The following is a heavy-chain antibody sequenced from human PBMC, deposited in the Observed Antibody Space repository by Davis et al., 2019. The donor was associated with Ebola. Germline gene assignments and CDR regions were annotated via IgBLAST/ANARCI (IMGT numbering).Heavy chain of an antibody. CDR1: GGTFSSYA. D-gene: IGHD5-12*01. Sequence: ASVKVSCKASGGTFSSYAISWVRQAPGQGLEWMGWISAYNGNTNYAQKLQGRVTMTTDTSTSTAYMELRSLRSDDTAVYYCARSDSGYDYYFDYWGQGTLVTVSS. CDR2: ISAYNGNT. J-gene: IGHJ4*02. CDR3: ARSDSGYDYYFDY. V-gene: IGHV1-18*01.